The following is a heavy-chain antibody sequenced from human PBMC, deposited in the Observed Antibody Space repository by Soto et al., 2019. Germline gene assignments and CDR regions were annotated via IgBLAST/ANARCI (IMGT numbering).Heavy chain of an antibody. Sequence: PSETLSLTCTVSGGSISSYYWSWIRQPPGKGLEWIGYIYYSGSTNYNPSLKSRATISVDTSKNQFSLKLSSVTAADTAVYYCARHGSWGDYFDYWGQGTLVTVSS. J-gene: IGHJ4*02. CDR2: IYYSGST. V-gene: IGHV4-59*08. CDR1: GGSISSYY. D-gene: IGHD6-13*01. CDR3: ARHGSWGDYFDY.